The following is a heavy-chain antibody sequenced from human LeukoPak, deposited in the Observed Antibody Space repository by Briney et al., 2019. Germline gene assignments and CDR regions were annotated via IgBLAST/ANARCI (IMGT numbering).Heavy chain of an antibody. J-gene: IGHJ4*02. CDR2: IKGDGSSI. CDR1: GFTFSNFW. D-gene: IGHD1-1*01. Sequence: PGGSLRLSCAASGFTFSNFWMYWVRQAPGKGLVWVSRIKGDGSSIIYADSVKGRFTISRDNAKNTLYLQMNSLRAEDTAVYYCATGRGNEDYFDYWGQGTLVTVSS. CDR3: ATGRGNEDYFDY. V-gene: IGHV3-74*01.